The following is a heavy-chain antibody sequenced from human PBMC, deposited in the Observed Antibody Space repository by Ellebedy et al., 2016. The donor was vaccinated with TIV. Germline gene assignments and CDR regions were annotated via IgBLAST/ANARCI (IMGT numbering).Heavy chain of an antibody. Sequence: GESLKISXTASGFSFSAYAMSWVRQAPGKGLEWVSAISGSAGTTYYADSVKGRFTISRDNSKNTLCLQMNSLRAEDTALYYCTGGEDSIGWYGSPQIWGQGTLVIVSS. D-gene: IGHD6-19*01. V-gene: IGHV3-23*01. CDR2: ISGSAGTT. CDR1: GFSFSAYA. J-gene: IGHJ4*02. CDR3: TGGEDSIGWYGSPQI.